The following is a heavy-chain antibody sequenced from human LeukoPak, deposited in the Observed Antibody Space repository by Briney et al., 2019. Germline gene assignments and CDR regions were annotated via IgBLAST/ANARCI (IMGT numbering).Heavy chain of an antibody. Sequence: GASVKVSCKASGYTCTSYAMNWVRQAPGQGLEWMGWINANTGNPTYAQGFTGRFVFSLDTSVSTAYLQISSLKAEDTAVYYCASNYGDYVSWFDPWGQGTLVTVSS. D-gene: IGHD4-17*01. CDR3: ASNYGDYVSWFDP. CDR2: INANTGNP. J-gene: IGHJ5*02. V-gene: IGHV7-4-1*02. CDR1: GYTCTSYA.